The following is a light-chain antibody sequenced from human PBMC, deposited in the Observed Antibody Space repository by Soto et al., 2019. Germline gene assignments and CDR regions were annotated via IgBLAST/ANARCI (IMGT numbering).Light chain of an antibody. Sequence: EIVLTQSPATLSLSPGERATLSCRASQSVSSYLAWYQQKPGQAPRLLIYDASSRATGIPARFSGSGSGTDFTLTISSLEPEDFEVYDFQQRSNWPYTFGQGTRLEIK. CDR3: QQRSNWPYT. CDR1: QSVSSY. V-gene: IGKV3-11*01. J-gene: IGKJ2*01. CDR2: DAS.